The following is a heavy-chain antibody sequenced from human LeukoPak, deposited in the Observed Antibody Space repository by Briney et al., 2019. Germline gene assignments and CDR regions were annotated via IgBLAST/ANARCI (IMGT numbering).Heavy chain of an antibody. Sequence: WASAKVSCKASGGTFSSYAISWVRQAPGQGLEWMGWINPNSGGTNYAQKFQGRVTMTRDTSISTAYMELSRLRSDDTAVYYCARFHGNMFSFDYWGQGTLVTVSS. CDR3: ARFHGNMFSFDY. D-gene: IGHD3-10*02. V-gene: IGHV1-2*02. J-gene: IGHJ4*02. CDR2: INPNSGGT. CDR1: GGTFSSYA.